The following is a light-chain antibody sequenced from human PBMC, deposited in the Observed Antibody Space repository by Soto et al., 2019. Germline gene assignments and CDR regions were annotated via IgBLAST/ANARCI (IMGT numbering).Light chain of an antibody. CDR3: EQYNSYSWT. J-gene: IGKJ1*01. CDR2: KAS. V-gene: IGKV1-5*03. Sequence: DIQMTQSPSTLSASVGDRVTITCRASQSISSWLAWYQQKPGKAPKLLIYKASSLESGVPSRFSGSGSGTEFTLTTSSLQPDDFATYYCEQYNSYSWTFGQGTKVETK. CDR1: QSISSW.